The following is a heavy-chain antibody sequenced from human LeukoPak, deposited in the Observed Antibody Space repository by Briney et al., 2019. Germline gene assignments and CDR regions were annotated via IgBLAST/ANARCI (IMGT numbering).Heavy chain of an antibody. CDR2: FDPEDGET. Sequence: GASVKVSCKVSGYTLTELSMHWVRQAPGKGLEWMGGFDPEDGETIYAQKFQGRVTMTADTSTDTAYMELSSLRSEDTAVYYCATGGMVRGVIIRKVDYFDYWGQGTLVTVSS. CDR3: ATGGMVRGVIIRKVDYFDY. D-gene: IGHD3-10*01. CDR1: GYTLTELS. J-gene: IGHJ4*02. V-gene: IGHV1-24*01.